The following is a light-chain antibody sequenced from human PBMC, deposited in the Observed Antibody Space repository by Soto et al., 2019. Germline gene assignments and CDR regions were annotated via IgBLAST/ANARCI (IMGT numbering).Light chain of an antibody. V-gene: IGKV1-5*01. CDR1: QSISSW. CDR2: DAS. Sequence: DIQTTQSPSTLSASVGDRLTITCRASQSISSWLAWYQQKPGKPPKLLIYDASSLESGVPSRFSGSGSGTDFSLTITSLQPDDSATYYCQQYHSYYPWTFGQGTKVDI. J-gene: IGKJ1*01. CDR3: QQYHSYYPWT.